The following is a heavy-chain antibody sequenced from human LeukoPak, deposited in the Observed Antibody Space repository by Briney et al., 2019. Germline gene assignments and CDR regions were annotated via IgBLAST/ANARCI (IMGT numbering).Heavy chain of an antibody. CDR3: ASGGSCSALCLRNY. V-gene: IGHV4-39*01. D-gene: IGHD2-15*01. CDR2: IYYSGST. CDR1: GGSISSSNYY. J-gene: IGHJ4*02. Sequence: SETLSLTCTVSGGSISSSNYYWGWIRQPPGKGLEWIGSIYYSGSTYYNTSLKSRVTISVDTSKNQFYLKLSSVTAADTAVYYCASGGSCSALCLRNYWGQGTLVTVSS.